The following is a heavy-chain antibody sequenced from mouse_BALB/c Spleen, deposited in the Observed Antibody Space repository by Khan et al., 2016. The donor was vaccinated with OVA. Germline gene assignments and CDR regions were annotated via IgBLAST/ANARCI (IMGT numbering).Heavy chain of an antibody. CDR1: GFTFSTYG. J-gene: IGHJ3*01. CDR3: ARRAYYYDSEWFAY. V-gene: IGHV5-6*01. D-gene: IGHD1-1*01. CDR2: ISTGGSYT. Sequence: EVELVESGGDLVKPGGSLKLSCAASGFTFSTYGMSWVRQTPDKRLEWVATISTGGSYTYYPDSVKGRFTISRDNAKNTLYLQMSSLKSEDTAMFYCARRAYYYDSEWFAYWGQGTLGTVSA.